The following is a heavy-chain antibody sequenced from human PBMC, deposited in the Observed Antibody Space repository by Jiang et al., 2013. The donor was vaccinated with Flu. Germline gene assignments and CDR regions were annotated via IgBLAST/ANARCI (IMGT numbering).Heavy chain of an antibody. V-gene: IGHV1-18*01. CDR1: GYTFTSYG. D-gene: IGHD4-17*01. CDR2: ISAYNGNT. J-gene: IGHJ4*02. CDR3: ASAHDYGDYRPVGFDY. Sequence: GAEVKKPGASVKVSCKASGYTFTSYGISWVRQAPGQGLEWMGWISAYNGNTNYAQKLQGRVTMTADTSTSTAYMELRSLRSDDTAVYYCASAHDYGDYRPVGFDYWGQGTLVTVSS.